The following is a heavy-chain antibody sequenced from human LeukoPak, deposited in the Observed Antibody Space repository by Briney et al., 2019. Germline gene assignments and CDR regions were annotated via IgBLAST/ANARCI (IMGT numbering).Heavy chain of an antibody. CDR3: ARALGGYGYMDV. CDR1: GYTFTSYG. Sequence: ASVTVSCKASGYTFTSYGISWVRQAPGQGLEWMGWISAYNGNTNYAQKLQGRVTMTTDTSTSTAYVELRSLKSDDTAVYYCARALGGYGYMDVWGQGTTVTVSS. V-gene: IGHV1-18*01. D-gene: IGHD2-15*01. J-gene: IGHJ6*02. CDR2: ISAYNGNT.